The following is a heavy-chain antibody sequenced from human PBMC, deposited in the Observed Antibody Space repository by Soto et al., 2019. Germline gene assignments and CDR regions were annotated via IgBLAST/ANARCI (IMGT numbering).Heavy chain of an antibody. CDR3: ANVWFGQLSFDY. CDR2: IYWDDDK. D-gene: IGHD3-10*01. Sequence: QITLKESGPTLVKPTQTLTLTCTFSGFSLSTSGVGVGWIRQPPGKALEWLALIYWDDDKRYSPSLKSRLTITKHTSKNQVVLTMTNMDPVDTATYYCANVWFGQLSFDYWGQGTLVTVSS. J-gene: IGHJ4*02. CDR1: GFSLSTSGVG. V-gene: IGHV2-5*02.